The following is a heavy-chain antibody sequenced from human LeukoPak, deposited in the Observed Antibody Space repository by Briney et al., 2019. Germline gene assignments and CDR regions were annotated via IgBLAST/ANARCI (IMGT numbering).Heavy chain of an antibody. Sequence: PGGSLRLSCSASGFTFSAYAMYWVRQAPGKGLEYVSGINNNGGSSFYADSVKGRFTISRDNSKNTLYLQMSSLRAEDTAVYYCTRRAAADTFYSDYWGQGTLVSVSS. J-gene: IGHJ4*02. CDR1: GFTFSAYA. CDR2: INNNGGSS. D-gene: IGHD6-13*01. V-gene: IGHV3-64D*09. CDR3: TRRAAADTFYSDY.